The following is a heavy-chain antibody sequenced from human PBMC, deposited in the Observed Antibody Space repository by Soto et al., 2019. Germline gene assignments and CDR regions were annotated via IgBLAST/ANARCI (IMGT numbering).Heavy chain of an antibody. D-gene: IGHD2-21*02. J-gene: IGHJ4*02. Sequence: QVQLVQSGAEEKKPGAQVKVSCRAPENTLTGFAWHWGRQAPGKWLEWMGWINAGNVNTKYSRKFQGRVTITRDTSASTAYMELSSLRSEDTAVYYCARSIVVVTALDYWGQGTLVTVSS. CDR1: ENTLTGFA. CDR3: ARSIVVVTALDY. V-gene: IGHV1-3*05. CDR2: INAGNVNT.